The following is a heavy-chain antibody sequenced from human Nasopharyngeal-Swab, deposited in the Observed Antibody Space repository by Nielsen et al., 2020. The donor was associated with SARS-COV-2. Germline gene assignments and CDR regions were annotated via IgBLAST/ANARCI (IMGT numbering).Heavy chain of an antibody. Sequence: RQAPGKGLEWIGYIYHSGSTYYNPSLKSRVTISVDGSKNQFSLKLSSVTAADTAVYYCARGSAQYSGYDIGHYYYYYMDVWGKGTTVTVSS. J-gene: IGHJ6*03. V-gene: IGHV4-30-2*01. CDR3: ARGSAQYSGYDIGHYYYYYMDV. CDR2: IYHSGST. D-gene: IGHD5-12*01.